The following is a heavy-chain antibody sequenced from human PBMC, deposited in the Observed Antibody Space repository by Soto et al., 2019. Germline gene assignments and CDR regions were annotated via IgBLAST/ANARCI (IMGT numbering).Heavy chain of an antibody. D-gene: IGHD3-16*02. CDR2: LNVNSGGT. CDR3: ARGDKLSLYPQLDY. V-gene: IGHV1-2*04. J-gene: IGHJ4*02. CDR1: GYTFTGNY. Sequence: QVQLVQSGAEVRKPGASVTVSCKASGYTFTGNYMHWVRQAPGQGFEWMGWLNVNSGGTKYAQKFQGWVTMTRDTSISTAYMELSRLISDDTDVYYCARGDKLSLYPQLDYWGQGTLVTVSS.